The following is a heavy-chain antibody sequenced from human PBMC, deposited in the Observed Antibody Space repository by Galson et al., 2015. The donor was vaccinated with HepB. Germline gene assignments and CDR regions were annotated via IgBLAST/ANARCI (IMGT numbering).Heavy chain of an antibody. D-gene: IGHD3-16*01. CDR2: INHSGST. J-gene: IGHJ4*02. CDR3: ARDMRGIPHLGRFDY. V-gene: IGHV4-34*01. CDR1: GGSFSGYY. Sequence: SETLSLTCAVYGGSFSGYYWSWIRQPPGKGLEWIGEINHSGSTNYNPSLKSRVTISVDTSKNQFSLKLSSVAAADTAVYYCARDMRGIPHLGRFDYWGQGTLVTVSS.